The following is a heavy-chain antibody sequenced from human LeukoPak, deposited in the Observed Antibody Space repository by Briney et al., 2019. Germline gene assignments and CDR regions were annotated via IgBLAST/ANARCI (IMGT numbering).Heavy chain of an antibody. CDR2: ISSSSSYI. Sequence: AGGSLRLSCAASGFTFSSYEMNWVRQAPGKGLEWVSSISSSSSYIYYADSVKGRFTISRDNAKNSLYLQMNSLRAEDTAVYYCAREGGLQLWGFGYWGQGTLVTVSS. CDR3: AREGGLQLWGFGY. CDR1: GFTFSSYE. J-gene: IGHJ4*02. D-gene: IGHD5-18*01. V-gene: IGHV3-21*01.